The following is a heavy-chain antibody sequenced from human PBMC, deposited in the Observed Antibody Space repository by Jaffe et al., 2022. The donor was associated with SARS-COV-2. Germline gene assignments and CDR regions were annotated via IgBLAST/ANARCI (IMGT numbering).Heavy chain of an antibody. CDR2: ISWNSGSI. V-gene: IGHV3-9*01. D-gene: IGHD5-12*01. CDR1: GFTFDDYA. J-gene: IGHJ5*02. CDR3: AKGSDIVATTGWFDP. Sequence: EVQLVESGGGLVQPGRSLRLSCAASGFTFDDYAMHWVRQAPGKGLEWVSGISWNSGSIGYADSVKGRFTISRDNAKNSLYLQMNSLRAEDTALYYCAKGSDIVATTGWFDPWGQGTLVTVSS.